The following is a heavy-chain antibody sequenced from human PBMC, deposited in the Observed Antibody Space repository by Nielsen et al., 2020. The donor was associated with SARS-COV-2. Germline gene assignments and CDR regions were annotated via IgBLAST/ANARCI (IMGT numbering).Heavy chain of an antibody. J-gene: IGHJ3*02. Sequence: WIRQPPGKGLEWIGYIYYSGSTYYNPSLKSRVTISVDTSKNQFSLKLSSVTAADTAVYYCARGEYYDILTGYSAGAFDIRGQGTMVTVSS. D-gene: IGHD3-9*01. CDR3: ARGEYYDILTGYSAGAFDI. V-gene: IGHV4-31*02. CDR2: IYYSGST.